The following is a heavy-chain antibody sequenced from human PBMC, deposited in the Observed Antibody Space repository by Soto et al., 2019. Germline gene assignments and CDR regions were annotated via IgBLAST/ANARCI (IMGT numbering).Heavy chain of an antibody. D-gene: IGHD2-2*01. Sequence: PSETLSLTCTVSGGSISSYYWSWIRQPPGKGLEWIGYIYYSGSTNYNPSLKSRVTVSVDTSKNQFSLKLSSVTAADTAVYYCARGVRYCISTSCYEGYYYYGMDVRGQGTTDTGSS. CDR1: GGSISSYY. CDR3: ARGVRYCISTSCYEGYYYYGMDV. V-gene: IGHV4-59*01. CDR2: IYYSGST. J-gene: IGHJ6*02.